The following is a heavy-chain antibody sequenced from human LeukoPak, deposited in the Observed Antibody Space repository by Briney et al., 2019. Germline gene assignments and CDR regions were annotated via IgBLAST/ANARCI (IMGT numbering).Heavy chain of an antibody. Sequence: SETLSLTCAVYGGSFSGYYWSWIRQPPGKGLEWIGEINHSGSTNYNPSLKSRVTISVDTSKNQFSLKLSSVTAADTAVYYCARGRVSSWYYYNYFDYWGQGTLVTVSS. CDR2: INHSGST. CDR3: ARGRVSSWYYYNYFDY. D-gene: IGHD6-13*01. J-gene: IGHJ4*02. V-gene: IGHV4-34*01. CDR1: GGSFSGYY.